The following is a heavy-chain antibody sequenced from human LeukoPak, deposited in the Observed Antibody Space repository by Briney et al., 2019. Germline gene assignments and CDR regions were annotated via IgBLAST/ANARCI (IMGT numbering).Heavy chain of an antibody. CDR2: ISAYNGDT. CDR3: ARDPSNTSGNYPYFDY. CDR1: VYTFTRHG. V-gene: IGHV1-18*01. J-gene: IGHJ4*02. Sequence: SVKVSCKASVYTFTRHGISWVRQAPGQGLEWMGWISAYNGDTKYAQNFQGRVTITTDTSTTTAYMELRSLGSDDTAVYYCARDPSNTSGNYPYFDYWGQGTLVTVSS. D-gene: IGHD3-22*01.